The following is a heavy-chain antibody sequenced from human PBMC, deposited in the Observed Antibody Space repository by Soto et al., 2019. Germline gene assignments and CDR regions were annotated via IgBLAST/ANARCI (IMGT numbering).Heavy chain of an antibody. CDR2: IGTAGDP. CDR3: ARAKYDFWSGYYYFDY. V-gene: IGHV3-13*05. CDR1: GFTFSSYD. Sequence: GGSLRLSCAASGFTFSSYDMRWVRQATGKGLEWVSAIGTAGDPYYPGSVKGRFTISRENAKNSLYLQMNSLRAGDTAVYYCARAKYDFWSGYYYFDYWGQGTLVTVSS. D-gene: IGHD3-3*01. J-gene: IGHJ4*02.